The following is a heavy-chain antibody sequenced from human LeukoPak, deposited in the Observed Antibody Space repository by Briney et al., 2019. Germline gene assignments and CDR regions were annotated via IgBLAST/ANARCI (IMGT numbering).Heavy chain of an antibody. V-gene: IGHV1-8*01. CDR1: GYTFTNYD. CDR2: MNPNSGNT. CDR3: ARGDSGYFFYYGLDV. J-gene: IGHJ6*02. D-gene: IGHD3-10*01. Sequence: ASVRVSCTASGYTFTNYDINWVRQAPGQGLEWMGWMNPNSGNTGYAQKFQDRVTMTRNTSISTAYMELTRLTSEDTAVYYCARGDSGYFFYYGLDVWGQGTTVTVSS.